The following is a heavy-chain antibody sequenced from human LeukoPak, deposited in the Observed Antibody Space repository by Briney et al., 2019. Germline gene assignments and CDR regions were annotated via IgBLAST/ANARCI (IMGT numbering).Heavy chain of an antibody. V-gene: IGHV1-69*13. Sequence: GASVKVSCKASGYTFTSYAIAWVRQAPGQGLEWMGGIIPIFGTANYAQKFQGRVTITADESTSTAYMELSSLRSEDTAVYYCARKPGLSAYDNQLDYWGQGTLVTVSS. CDR1: GYTFTSYA. CDR2: IIPIFGTA. D-gene: IGHD5-12*01. J-gene: IGHJ4*02. CDR3: ARKPGLSAYDNQLDY.